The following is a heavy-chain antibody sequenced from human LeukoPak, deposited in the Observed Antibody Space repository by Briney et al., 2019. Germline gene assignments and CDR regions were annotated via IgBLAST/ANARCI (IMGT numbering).Heavy chain of an antibody. CDR3: AKSGYRDSSGYYYPLCPDY. CDR1: GFTFSSYA. D-gene: IGHD3-22*01. Sequence: GGSLRLSGAASGFTFSSYAMGWVRPAPGQGLEWVSAISGSGGSTYYAHSVKGRFTIPRDNSKNTLYLQMNSLRAEGTAVYYCAKSGYRDSSGYYYPLCPDYWGQGTLVTVSS. J-gene: IGHJ4*02. V-gene: IGHV3-23*01. CDR2: ISGSGGST.